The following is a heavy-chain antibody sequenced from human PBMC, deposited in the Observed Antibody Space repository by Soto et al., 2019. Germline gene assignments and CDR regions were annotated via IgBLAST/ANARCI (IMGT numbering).Heavy chain of an antibody. Sequence: GASVKVSCKASGYTFPNYDISWVRQAPGQGLEWLGWISVYSGNTKYAQKLQGRVTLTTDTSTTTAHMEVRNLRSDDTAVYYCARDGQDAFDIWGQGTMVTVSS. CDR2: ISVYSGNT. CDR1: GYTFPNYD. V-gene: IGHV1-18*01. J-gene: IGHJ3*02. CDR3: ARDGQDAFDI.